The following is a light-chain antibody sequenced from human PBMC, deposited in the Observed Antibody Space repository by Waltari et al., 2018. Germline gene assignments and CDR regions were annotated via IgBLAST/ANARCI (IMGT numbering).Light chain of an antibody. J-gene: IGLJ2*01. CDR3: QVWDSHAVV. V-gene: IGLV3-21*02. Sequence: SYVLTQLSSMSVTPGQTARIVCGGRHIGTKAVHWYQRKAGQAPRLVRHDDDTRPSGLPERFAGTNSGDTATLTISGVEAEDEADYFCQVWDSHAVVFGGGTNLTVL. CDR1: HIGTKA. CDR2: DDD.